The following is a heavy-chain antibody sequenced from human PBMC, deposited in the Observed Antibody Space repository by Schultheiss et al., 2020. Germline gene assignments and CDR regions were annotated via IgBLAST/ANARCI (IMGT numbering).Heavy chain of an antibody. CDR2: IKQDGSEK. V-gene: IGHV3-7*01. CDR3: ARVSQTAFDI. Sequence: GGSLRLSCAASGFTISSYWMSWVRQAPGKGLEWVANIKQDGSEKYYVDSVKGRFTISRDNAKNSLYLQMNSLRAEDTAVYYCARVSQTAFDIWGQGTMVTGSS. CDR1: GFTISSYW. J-gene: IGHJ3*02.